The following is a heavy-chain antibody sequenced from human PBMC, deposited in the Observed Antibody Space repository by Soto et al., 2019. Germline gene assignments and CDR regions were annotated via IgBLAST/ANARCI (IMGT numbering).Heavy chain of an antibody. CDR2: INPNSGGT. J-gene: IGHJ4*02. CDR3: AREDYYDSSGLFDY. D-gene: IGHD3-22*01. Sequence: SVKVSCKASGYTFTSYGISWVRQAPGQGLEWMGWINPNSGGTNYAQKFQGWVTMTRDTSISTAYMELSRLRSDDTAVYYCAREDYYDSSGLFDYWGQGTLVTVSS. CDR1: GYTFTSYG. V-gene: IGHV1-2*04.